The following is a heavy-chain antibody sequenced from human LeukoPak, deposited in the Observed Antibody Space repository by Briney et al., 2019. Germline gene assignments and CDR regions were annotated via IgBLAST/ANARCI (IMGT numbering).Heavy chain of an antibody. CDR1: GYTFTNYY. J-gene: IGHJ4*02. V-gene: IGHV1-46*01. Sequence: ASVKVSCKTSGYTFTNYYIHWVRQAPGQGLECMGIINPNGGATSYTQKFQGRVTMTRDTSTSTVYMGLNSLRAEDTAVYYCATLQGRSSDYWGQGTLVTVSS. CDR3: ATLQGRSSDY. CDR2: INPNGGAT.